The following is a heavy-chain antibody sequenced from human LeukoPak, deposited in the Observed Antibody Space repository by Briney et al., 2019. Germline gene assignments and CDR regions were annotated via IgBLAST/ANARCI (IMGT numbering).Heavy chain of an antibody. CDR3: ARDLIRSYYDSSGYSQ. Sequence: ASVKVSCKASGYTFTSYGISWVRQAPGQGLEWMGWISAYNGNTNYAQKLQGRVTMTTDTSTSTAYMELRSLRSDDTAVYYCARDLIRSYYDSSGYSQWGQGTLVTVSS. J-gene: IGHJ4*02. CDR2: ISAYNGNT. CDR1: GYTFTSYG. V-gene: IGHV1-18*01. D-gene: IGHD3-22*01.